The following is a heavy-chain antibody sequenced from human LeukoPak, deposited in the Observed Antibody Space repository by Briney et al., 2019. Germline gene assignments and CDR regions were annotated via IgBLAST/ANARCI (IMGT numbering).Heavy chain of an antibody. CDR3: ARAFYYYDSSGYYPFDY. CDR1: GFTFSSYS. J-gene: IGHJ4*02. CDR2: ISSSSSYI. Sequence: GGSLRLSCAASGFTFSSYSMNWVRQAPGKGLEWVSSISSSSSYIYYADSVKGRFTISRDNSKNTLYLQMNSLRAEDTAVYYCARAFYYYDSSGYYPFDYWGQGTLVTVSS. D-gene: IGHD3-22*01. V-gene: IGHV3-21*01.